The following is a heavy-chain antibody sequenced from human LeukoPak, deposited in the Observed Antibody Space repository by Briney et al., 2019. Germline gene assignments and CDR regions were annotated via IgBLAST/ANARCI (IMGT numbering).Heavy chain of an antibody. Sequence: SETLSLTCTVSGGSISSYYWSWIRQPPGKGLEWIGYIYYSGSTNYNPSLKSRVTISVDTSKNQFSLKLSSVTAADTAVYYCARDLVSYQLLHDWFDPWGQGTLVTVSS. CDR1: GGSISSYY. D-gene: IGHD2-2*01. V-gene: IGHV4-59*01. J-gene: IGHJ5*02. CDR3: ARDLVSYQLLHDWFDP. CDR2: IYYSGST.